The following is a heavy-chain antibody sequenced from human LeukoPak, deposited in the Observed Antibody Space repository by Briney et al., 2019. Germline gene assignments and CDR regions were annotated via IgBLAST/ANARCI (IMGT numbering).Heavy chain of an antibody. CDR1: GYTLTELS. Sequence: ASVKVSCKVSGYTLTELSMHWVRQAPGKGLEWMGGFDPEDGETIYAQKFQGRVTMTEDTSTDTAYMELSSLRSEDTAVYYCATVKDESGHYDEFDYWGQGTLVTVSS. CDR2: FDPEDGET. J-gene: IGHJ4*02. CDR3: ATVKDESGHYDEFDY. V-gene: IGHV1-24*01. D-gene: IGHD3-3*01.